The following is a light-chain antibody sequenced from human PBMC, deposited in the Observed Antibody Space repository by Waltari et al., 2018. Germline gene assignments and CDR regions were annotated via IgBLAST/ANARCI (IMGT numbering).Light chain of an antibody. J-gene: IGLJ3*02. CDR3: QSYDTSLSVV. V-gene: IGLV1-40*01. Sequence: QSVLTQPPSVSGAPGQRVPISCTGSGSNIRASYDVHWYQQLPRAAPKLLIYGSSTRPLGVPDRFFGSTSGTSASLAITGLQAEDEADYYCQSYDTSLSVVFGGGTKLTVL. CDR2: GSS. CDR1: GSNIRASYD.